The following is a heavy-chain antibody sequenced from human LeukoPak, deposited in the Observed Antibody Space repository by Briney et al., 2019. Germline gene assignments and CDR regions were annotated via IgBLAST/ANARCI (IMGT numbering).Heavy chain of an antibody. CDR3: ASYYDRSGYYSDGPLDI. Sequence: GASVKVSCKAFGYTFTYRYLHWVRQAPGQALEWMGWITPFNGNTNYAQKFQDRVTITRDRSMSTVYMELSSLRSEDTAMYYCASYYDRSGYYSDGPLDIWGRGTMVTVSS. CDR2: ITPFNGNT. J-gene: IGHJ3*02. CDR1: GYTFTYRY. D-gene: IGHD3-22*01. V-gene: IGHV1-45*02.